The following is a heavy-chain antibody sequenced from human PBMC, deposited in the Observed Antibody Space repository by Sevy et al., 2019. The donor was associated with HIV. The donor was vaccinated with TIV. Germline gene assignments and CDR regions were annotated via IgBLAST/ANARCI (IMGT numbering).Heavy chain of an antibody. Sequence: GGYLRLSCAASGFTFSSYWMSWVRQAPGKGLEWVANIKQDGSEKYYVDSVKGRFTISRDNAKNSLYLQMNSLRAEDTAVYYCARAYRYNWNPYGMDVWGQGTTVTVSS. J-gene: IGHJ6*02. CDR1: GFTFSSYW. CDR3: ARAYRYNWNPYGMDV. V-gene: IGHV3-7*01. CDR2: IKQDGSEK. D-gene: IGHD1-20*01.